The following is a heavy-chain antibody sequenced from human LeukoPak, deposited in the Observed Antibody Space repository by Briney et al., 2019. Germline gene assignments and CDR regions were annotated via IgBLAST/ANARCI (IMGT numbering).Heavy chain of an antibody. Sequence: ASVKVSCKASGYTFTSYDINWVRQATGQGLEWMGWMNPNSGNTGYAQKFQGRVTMTRNTSISTAYMELSSLRSEDTAVYYCASRTYYDFWSGRNDAFDIWGRGTMVTVSS. J-gene: IGHJ3*02. CDR3: ASRTYYDFWSGRNDAFDI. V-gene: IGHV1-8*01. CDR2: MNPNSGNT. D-gene: IGHD3-3*01. CDR1: GYTFTSYD.